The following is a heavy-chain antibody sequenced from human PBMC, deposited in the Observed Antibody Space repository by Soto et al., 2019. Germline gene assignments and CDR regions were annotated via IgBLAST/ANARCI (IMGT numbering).Heavy chain of an antibody. CDR1: GGSISSYY. V-gene: IGHV4-59*01. Sequence: SETLSLTCTVSGGSISSYYWSWIRQPRGKGLEWIGYIYYSGSTNYNPSLKSRVTISVDTSKNQFSLKLGSVTAADTAVYYCERDQLSRAVSYGMDVWGQGTTVTAP. J-gene: IGHJ6*02. D-gene: IGHD3-16*02. CDR3: ERDQLSRAVSYGMDV. CDR2: IYYSGST.